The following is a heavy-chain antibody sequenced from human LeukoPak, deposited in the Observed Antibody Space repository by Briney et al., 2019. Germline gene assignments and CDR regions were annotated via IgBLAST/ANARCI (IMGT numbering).Heavy chain of an antibody. CDR1: GFTFSNYA. V-gene: IGHV3-30-3*01. D-gene: IGHD6-19*01. J-gene: IGHJ6*03. CDR2: ISYDGSNK. Sequence: GGSLRLSCAASGFTFSNYAMAWVRQTPGKGLEWVAVISYDGSNKYYADSVKGRFTISRDNSKNTLYLQMNSLRAEDTAVYYCARGSSSGWSTYYYYYMDVWGKGTTVTVSS. CDR3: ARGSSSGWSTYYYYYMDV.